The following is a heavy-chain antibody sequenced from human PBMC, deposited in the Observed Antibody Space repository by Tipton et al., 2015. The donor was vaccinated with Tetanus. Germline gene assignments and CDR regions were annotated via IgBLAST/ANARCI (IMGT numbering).Heavy chain of an antibody. CDR1: GDAISTNSYY. V-gene: IGHV4-30-4*01. J-gene: IGHJ4*02. CDR3: ARLASYSNHLDA. CDR2: IYYSGNS. D-gene: IGHD4-11*01. Sequence: GLVKPSETLSLTCIVSGDAISTNSYYWSWIRQPPGKGLEWIGYIYYSGNSDYNPSLKSRVTLSVDTSNNQFSLKLNSVTAADTAVYYCARLASYSNHLDAWGQGALVTVSS.